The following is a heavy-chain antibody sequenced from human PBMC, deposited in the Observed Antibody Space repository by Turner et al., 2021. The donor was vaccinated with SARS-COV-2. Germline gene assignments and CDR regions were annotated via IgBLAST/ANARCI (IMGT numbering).Heavy chain of an antibody. D-gene: IGHD1-26*01. J-gene: IGHJ6*02. V-gene: IGHV4-39*01. CDR2: IYYSGST. CDR1: GGSISSSSYY. Sequence: QLQLHESGPGLVKPSETLSLTCTVSGGSISSSSYYWGWIRQPPGKGLEWIGSIYYSGSTYYNPSLKSRVTISVDTSKNQFSLKLSSVTAADTAVYYCAGEVVVLTTTHYGMDVWGQGTTVTVSS. CDR3: AGEVVVLTTTHYGMDV.